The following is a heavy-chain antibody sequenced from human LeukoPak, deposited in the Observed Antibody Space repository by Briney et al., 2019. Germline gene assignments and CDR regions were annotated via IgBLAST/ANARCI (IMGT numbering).Heavy chain of an antibody. V-gene: IGHV3-33*06. D-gene: IGHD2-2*01. Sequence: GGSLRLSCVASGYSFSNNGMHWVRQAPGKGVEWVAVIWNDGSKKYYADSVKGRFTISRDNSKNTVYLQMNSLRAEDTAVYYCAKMSGDCSSTTCSSFDSWGQGTLVTVSS. CDR1: GYSFSNNG. J-gene: IGHJ4*02. CDR3: AKMSGDCSSTTCSSFDS. CDR2: IWNDGSKK.